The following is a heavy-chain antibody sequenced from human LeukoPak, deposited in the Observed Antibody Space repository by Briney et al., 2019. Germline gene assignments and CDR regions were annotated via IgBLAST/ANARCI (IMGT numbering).Heavy chain of an antibody. D-gene: IGHD2-15*01. Sequence: PGRSLRLSCAASGFTFSSYGMHWVRQAPGKGLEWVAVISYDGGNKYYADSVKGRFTISRDNSKNTLYLQMNSLRAEDTAVYYCAKAVGYCSGGSCLRYGMDVWGQGTTVTVSS. J-gene: IGHJ6*02. CDR1: GFTFSSYG. V-gene: IGHV3-30*18. CDR3: AKAVGYCSGGSCLRYGMDV. CDR2: ISYDGGNK.